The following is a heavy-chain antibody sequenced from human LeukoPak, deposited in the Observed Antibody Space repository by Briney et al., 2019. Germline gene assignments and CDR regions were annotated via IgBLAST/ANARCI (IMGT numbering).Heavy chain of an antibody. V-gene: IGHV3-15*01. D-gene: IGHD2-2*01. CDR1: GFTLSNAW. CDR3: TTRRSSTSCSGNWFDP. Sequence: PGGSLRLSCTASGFTLSNAWMSWVRQAPGKGLEWVGRIKSNSDGGTTDYAAPVKGRFSISRDDSKNTLYLQMNTLKTEDTAVYYCTTRRSSTSCSGNWFDPWGQGTLVTVSS. CDR2: IKSNSDGGTT. J-gene: IGHJ5*02.